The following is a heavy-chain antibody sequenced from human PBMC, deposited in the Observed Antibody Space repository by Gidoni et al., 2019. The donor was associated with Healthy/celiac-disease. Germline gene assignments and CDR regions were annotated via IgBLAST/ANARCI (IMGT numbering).Heavy chain of an antibody. V-gene: IGHV1-69*08. Sequence: QVQLVQSGAEVKKPGSSVQVSCKASGGTFSSYTIRWLRQAPGQGLEWMGRIIPILGIANYAQKFKGRVTITADKSTSTAYMELSRLRSEDTAVYYCAREEGSYPDYWGQGTLVTVSS. CDR1: GGTFSSYT. CDR3: AREEGSYPDY. CDR2: IIPILGIA. D-gene: IGHD1-26*01. J-gene: IGHJ4*02.